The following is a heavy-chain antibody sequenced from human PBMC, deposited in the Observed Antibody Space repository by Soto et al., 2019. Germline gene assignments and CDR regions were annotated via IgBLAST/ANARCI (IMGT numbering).Heavy chain of an antibody. CDR2: TYYRSKWYN. CDR3: ARAAPRVIAGSSFFDY. J-gene: IGHJ4*02. V-gene: IGHV6-1*01. Sequence: KQSQTLSLTCAISGDSVSSNSAAWNWIRQSPSRGLEWLGRTYYRSKWYNDYAVSVKSRITINPDTSKNQFSLQLNSVTPEDTAVYYCARAAPRVIAGSSFFDYWGQGTLVTVSS. CDR1: GDSVSSNSAA. D-gene: IGHD2-21*01.